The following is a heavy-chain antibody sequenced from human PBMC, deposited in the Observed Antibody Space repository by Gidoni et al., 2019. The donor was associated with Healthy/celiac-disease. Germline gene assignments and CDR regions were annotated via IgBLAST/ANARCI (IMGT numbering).Heavy chain of an antibody. CDR2: IYTSGST. J-gene: IGHJ4*02. Sequence: QVQLQESGPGLVKPSQTLSLTCTVSGGSISSGSYYWSWIRQPAGKGLEWIGRIYTSGSTNYNPSLKSRVTISVDTSKNQFSLKLSSVTAADTAVYYCAREPRESGRYFDYWGQGTLVTVSS. CDR1: GGSISSGSYY. CDR3: AREPRESGRYFDY. V-gene: IGHV4-61*02. D-gene: IGHD3-10*01.